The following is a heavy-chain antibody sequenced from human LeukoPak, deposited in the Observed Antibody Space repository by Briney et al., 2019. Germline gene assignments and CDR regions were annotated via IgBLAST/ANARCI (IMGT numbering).Heavy chain of an antibody. V-gene: IGHV2-70*01. CDR2: IDWDDDK. CDR1: GFSLSTRGMW. J-gene: IGHJ4*02. Sequence: SGPALVKPPPTLTLTCTFSGFSLSTRGMWVSWIRQPPGKALEWLAPIDWDDDKYYSTSLKTRLTISKDTSKNQVVLTMTNMDPVDTATYYCARALCGYSYGYDYWGQGTLVTVSS. CDR3: ARALCGYSYGYDY. D-gene: IGHD5-18*01.